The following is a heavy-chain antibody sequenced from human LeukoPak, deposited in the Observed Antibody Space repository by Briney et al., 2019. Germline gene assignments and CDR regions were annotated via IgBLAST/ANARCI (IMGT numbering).Heavy chain of an antibody. CDR1: GFTFSSYS. Sequence: PGGSLRLSCVASGFTFSSYSMNWVRQAPGKGLEWVSSISSSTSYIYYADSVKGRFTISRDNAKNSLYLQMNSLRAEDTAVYYCARDSTRYCSGGSCHSADYWGQGTLVTVSS. CDR2: ISSSTSYI. D-gene: IGHD2-15*01. V-gene: IGHV3-21*01. J-gene: IGHJ4*02. CDR3: ARDSTRYCSGGSCHSADY.